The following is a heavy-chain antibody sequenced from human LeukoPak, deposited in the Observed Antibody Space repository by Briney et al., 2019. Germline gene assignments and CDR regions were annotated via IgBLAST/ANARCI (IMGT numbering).Heavy chain of an antibody. J-gene: IGHJ4*02. CDR2: ISGSGSDT. CDR3: ARARGSIPSSSFDY. CDR1: GFIFSDYY. V-gene: IGHV3-11*06. Sequence: GGSLRLSCAASGFIFSDYYMTWIRQAPGKGLEWLSYISGSGSDTNYADSVKGRFTISRDNAKNSLDLQMNILRAEDTALYYCARARGSIPSSSFDYWGQGALVTVSS. D-gene: IGHD6-6*01.